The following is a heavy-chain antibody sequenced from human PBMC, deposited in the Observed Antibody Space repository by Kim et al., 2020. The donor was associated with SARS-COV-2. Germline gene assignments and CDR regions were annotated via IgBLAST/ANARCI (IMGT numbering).Heavy chain of an antibody. J-gene: IGHJ4*02. CDR2: IKSDGSEN. CDR3: ARGGSWTFDC. V-gene: IGHV3-7*01. CDR1: GFTFGDFW. Sequence: GGSLRLSCAASGFTFGDFWMNWVRRAPGKELEFVASIKSDGSENFYADSVKGRFTIARDNGKNSLYLQMNSLRADDTAVYHCARGGSWTFDCWGRGTLVT. D-gene: IGHD1-1*01.